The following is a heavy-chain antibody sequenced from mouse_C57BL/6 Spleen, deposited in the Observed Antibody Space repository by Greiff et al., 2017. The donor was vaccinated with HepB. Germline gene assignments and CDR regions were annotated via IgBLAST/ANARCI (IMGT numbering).Heavy chain of an antibody. CDR2: IYPRSGNT. D-gene: IGHD1-1*01. CDR1: GYTFTSYG. CDR3: ARWDTTVVEGNAMDY. J-gene: IGHJ4*01. V-gene: IGHV1-81*01. Sequence: QVQLQQSGAELARPGASVKLSCKASGYTFTSYGISWVKQRTGQGLEWIGEIYPRSGNTYYNEKFKGKATLTADKSSSTAYMELRSLTSEDSAVYFCARWDTTVVEGNAMDYWGQGTSVTVSS.